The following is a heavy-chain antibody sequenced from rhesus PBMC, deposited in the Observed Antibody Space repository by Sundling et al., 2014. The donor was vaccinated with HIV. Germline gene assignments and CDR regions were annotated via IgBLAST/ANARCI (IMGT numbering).Heavy chain of an antibody. J-gene: IGHJ4*01. CDR3: AAWIQLQFVY. CDR1: GSSISSNY. V-gene: IGHV4S2*01. CDR2: IDGDDGST. D-gene: IGHD5-12*01. Sequence: QVQLQESGPGLVKPSETLSLTCAVSGSSISSNYWTWIRQAPGKGLEWIGRIDGDDGSTDYNPSLKSRVTISIDTSKSQVSLKLTSITAADTGVYYCAAWIQLQFVYWGQGVLVTVSS.